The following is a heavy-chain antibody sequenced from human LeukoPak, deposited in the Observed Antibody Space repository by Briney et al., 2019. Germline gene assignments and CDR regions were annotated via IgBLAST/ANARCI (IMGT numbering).Heavy chain of an antibody. CDR2: ISGSGRST. Sequence: HPGGSLRLSCAASGFTFSSNAMSWVRQAPGKGLEWVSAISGSGRSTYYADSVKGRFTISRDNSKNTLYLQMNSLRAEDTAVYYFSNLGILNVYYFDYWGQGTLVTVSS. J-gene: IGHJ4*02. CDR3: SNLGILNVYYFDY. D-gene: IGHD2/OR15-2a*01. V-gene: IGHV3-23*01. CDR1: GFTFSSNA.